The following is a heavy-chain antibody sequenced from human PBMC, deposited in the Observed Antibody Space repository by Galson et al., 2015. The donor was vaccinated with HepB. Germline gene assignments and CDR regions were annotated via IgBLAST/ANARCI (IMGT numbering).Heavy chain of an antibody. CDR1: GYTFTGYY. J-gene: IGHJ4*02. D-gene: IGHD4-17*01. CDR3: ARDSYGDYVRGADY. Sequence: SVKVSCKASGYTFTGYYMHWVRQAPGQGLEWMGWINPNSGGTNYAQKFQGRVTMTRDTSISTAYMELSRLRSDVTAVYYCARDSYGDYVRGADYWGQGTLVTVSS. CDR2: INPNSGGT. V-gene: IGHV1-2*02.